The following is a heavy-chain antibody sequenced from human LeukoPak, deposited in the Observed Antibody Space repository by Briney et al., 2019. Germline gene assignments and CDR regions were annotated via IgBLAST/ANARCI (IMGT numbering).Heavy chain of an antibody. Sequence: ASVKVSCKASAYTFTSYYMHWVRQAPGQGLEWMGIINPSGGSTSYAQKFQGRVTMTRDMSTSTVYMELSSLRSEDTAVYYCARVGYYDSSGYAGMYNWFDPWGQGTLVTVSS. CDR3: ARVGYYDSSGYAGMYNWFDP. CDR2: INPSGGST. D-gene: IGHD3-22*01. J-gene: IGHJ5*02. V-gene: IGHV1-46*01. CDR1: AYTFTSYY.